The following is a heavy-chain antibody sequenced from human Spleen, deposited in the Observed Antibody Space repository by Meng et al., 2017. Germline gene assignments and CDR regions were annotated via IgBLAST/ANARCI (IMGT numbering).Heavy chain of an antibody. Sequence: QVQLQESGPRLVKPSQTLSLTCTVSGGSISSGGYYWSWIRQHPGKGLEWIGYIYCSESTYYTPSLQSRVTISVDTSKNQFSLRLSSVTAADTAVYYCARDGSGYGRFDPWGQGTLVTVSS. CDR1: GGSISSGGYY. D-gene: IGHD3-22*01. CDR3: ARDGSGYGRFDP. V-gene: IGHV4-31*03. CDR2: IYCSEST. J-gene: IGHJ5*02.